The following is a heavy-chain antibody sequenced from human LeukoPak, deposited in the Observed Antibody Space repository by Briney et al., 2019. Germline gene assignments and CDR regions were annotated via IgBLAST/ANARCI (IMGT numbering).Heavy chain of an antibody. CDR3: ARGTPRFPLDY. Sequence: PGRSLRLSCAASGFTFSSYGMHWVRQAPGKGLEWVAVIWYDGSNKYYADSVKGRFTISRDNSKNTLYLQMNSLRAEDTAVYYCARGTPRFPLDYWGQGTLVTVSS. V-gene: IGHV3-33*01. J-gene: IGHJ4*02. D-gene: IGHD1-1*01. CDR2: IWYDGSNK. CDR1: GFTFSSYG.